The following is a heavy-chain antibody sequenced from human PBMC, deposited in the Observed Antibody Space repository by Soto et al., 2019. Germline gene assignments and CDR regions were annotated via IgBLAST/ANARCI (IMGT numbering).Heavy chain of an antibody. Sequence: ASVKVSCKASGYTFTSYVISWVRQAPGQGLEWMGWIGAYNGNTNYAQKLQGRVHMTTATSTSTAYMEPRSMRSDDQAVYYCARETYYDFRSHPPGYFDYWGQGTPATVSS. J-gene: IGHJ4*02. CDR3: ARETYYDFRSHPPGYFDY. CDR2: IGAYNGNT. D-gene: IGHD3-3*01. CDR1: GYTFTSYV. V-gene: IGHV1-18*01.